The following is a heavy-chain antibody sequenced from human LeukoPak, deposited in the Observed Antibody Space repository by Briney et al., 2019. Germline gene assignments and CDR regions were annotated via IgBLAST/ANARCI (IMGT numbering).Heavy chain of an antibody. D-gene: IGHD5-18*01. J-gene: IGHJ4*02. V-gene: IGHV3-30*18. CDR2: VSNDGSTK. CDR3: AKDEANTALFTHYFDY. CDR1: GFSFSSYG. Sequence: GGSLRLSCAASGFSFSSYGMHWVRQAPGKGLEWVAIVSNDGSTKYYADSVKGRFTISRDNSKNTLYLQMDSLRAEDSAVYYCAKDEANTALFTHYFDYWGQGTLVTVSS.